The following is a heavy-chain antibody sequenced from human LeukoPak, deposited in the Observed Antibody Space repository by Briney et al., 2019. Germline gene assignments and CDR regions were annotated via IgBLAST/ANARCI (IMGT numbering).Heavy chain of an antibody. V-gene: IGHV4-59*01. Sequence: PSETLSLTCTVSGGSISSYYWSWIRQPPGKGLEWIGYIYYSGSTNYNPSLKSRVTISVDTSKNQFSLELSSVTAADTAVYYCASGRVGAIPYDYWGQGTLVTVSS. J-gene: IGHJ4*02. CDR1: GGSISSYY. CDR2: IYYSGST. D-gene: IGHD1-26*01. CDR3: ASGRVGAIPYDY.